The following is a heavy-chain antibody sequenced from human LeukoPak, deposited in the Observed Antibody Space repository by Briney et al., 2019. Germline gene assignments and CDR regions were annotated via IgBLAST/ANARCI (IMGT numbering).Heavy chain of an antibody. D-gene: IGHD4-17*01. V-gene: IGHV1-24*01. CDR2: FDPEDGET. CDR3: ATGSTVTRGNWFDP. J-gene: IGHJ5*02. CDR1: GYTLTELF. Sequence: ASVKVSCKVSGYTLTELFMHWVRQAPGKGGECMGGFDPEDGETIYAQKFQGRFTMTEDTSTDTAYMELSSLRSEDTAVYYCATGSTVTRGNWFDPWGKGTLVTVSS.